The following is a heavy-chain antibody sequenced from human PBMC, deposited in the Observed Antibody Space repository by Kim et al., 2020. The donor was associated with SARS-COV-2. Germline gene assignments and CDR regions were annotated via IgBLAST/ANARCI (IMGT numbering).Heavy chain of an antibody. Sequence: SETLSLTCTVSGGSISSYYWSWIRQPPGKGLEWIGYIYYSGSTNYNPSLKSRVTISVDTSKNQFSLKLSSVTAADTAVYYCARVSSEAAAGSAEYFQHWGQGTLVTVSS. V-gene: IGHV4-59*13. CDR2: IYYSGST. CDR1: GGSISSYY. J-gene: IGHJ1*01. CDR3: ARVSSEAAAGSAEYFQH. D-gene: IGHD6-13*01.